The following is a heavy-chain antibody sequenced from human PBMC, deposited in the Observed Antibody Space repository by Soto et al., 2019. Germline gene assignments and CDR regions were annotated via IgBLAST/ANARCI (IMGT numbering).Heavy chain of an antibody. J-gene: IGHJ6*02. CDR3: ARLYDSSGYHTGYYYYGMDV. CDR2: ITSSSTYI. V-gene: IGHV3-21*01. D-gene: IGHD3-22*01. CDR1: GFTFSSYT. Sequence: GGSLRLSCAASGFTFSSYTMNWVRQAPGKGLEWVSSITSSSTYIYYADSLKGRFTISRDNAKNSLYLQMNSLRAEDTAVYYCARLYDSSGYHTGYYYYGMDVWGQGTTVTVSS.